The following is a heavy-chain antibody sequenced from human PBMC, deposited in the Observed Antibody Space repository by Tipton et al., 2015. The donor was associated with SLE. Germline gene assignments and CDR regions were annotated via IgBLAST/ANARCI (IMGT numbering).Heavy chain of an antibody. Sequence: LRLSCTVSGGSISSSSYYWGWIRQPPGKGLEWIGSIYYSGSTYYNASLKSRVTTSVDTSKNQFSLKLSSVTAADTAVYYCAREGCSSTSCDTGGWFDSWGQGTLVSVSS. CDR2: IYYSGST. J-gene: IGHJ5*01. CDR1: GGSISSSSYY. V-gene: IGHV4-39*07. D-gene: IGHD2-2*02. CDR3: AREGCSSTSCDTGGWFDS.